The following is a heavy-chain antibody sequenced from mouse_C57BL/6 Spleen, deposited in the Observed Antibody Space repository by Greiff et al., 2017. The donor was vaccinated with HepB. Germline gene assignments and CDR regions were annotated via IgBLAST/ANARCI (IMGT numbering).Heavy chain of an antibody. V-gene: IGHV1-4*01. J-gene: IGHJ2*01. Sequence: QVQLKQSGAELARPGASVKMSCKASGYTFTSYTMHWVKQRPGQGLEWIGYINPSSGYTKYNQKFKDKATLTADKSSSTAYMQLSSLTSEDSAVYYCARGELRESYFDYWGQGTTLTVSS. CDR3: ARGELRESYFDY. CDR1: GYTFTSYT. D-gene: IGHD1-1*01. CDR2: INPSSGYT.